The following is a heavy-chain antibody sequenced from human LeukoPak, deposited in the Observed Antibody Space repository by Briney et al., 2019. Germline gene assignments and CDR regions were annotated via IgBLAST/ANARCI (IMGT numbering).Heavy chain of an antibody. J-gene: IGHJ6*03. Sequence: GESLKISCKGSGYNFTTYWIDWVRQMPGKGLEWMGIIYPGDSDTRYSPSFQGQVTISADKSINTAFLQWSSLKALDTAMYYCARQRDGSRARNYYYMDVWGKGTTVTVSS. CDR2: IYPGDSDT. CDR1: GYNFTTYW. CDR3: ARQRDGSRARNYYYMDV. D-gene: IGHD5-24*01. V-gene: IGHV5-51*01.